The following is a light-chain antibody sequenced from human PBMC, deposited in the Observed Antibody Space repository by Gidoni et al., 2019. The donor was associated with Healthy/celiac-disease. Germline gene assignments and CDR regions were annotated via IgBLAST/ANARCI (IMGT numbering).Light chain of an antibody. V-gene: IGKV4-1*01. Sequence: DIVMTQYPDSLAVSLGERATINCKSSQSVLYSSNNKNYLAWYQQQPGHPPKLLISWAYTRESGVPYRFSGSGSGTDFTLTISSLQAEDVAVYYCQQYYSTPPYTFGQGTKLEIK. CDR2: WAY. CDR3: QQYYSTPPYT. CDR1: QSVLYSSNNKNY. J-gene: IGKJ2*01.